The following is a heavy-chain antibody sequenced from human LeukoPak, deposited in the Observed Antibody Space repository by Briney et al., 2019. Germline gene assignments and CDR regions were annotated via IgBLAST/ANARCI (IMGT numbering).Heavy chain of an antibody. Sequence: GGSLRLSCAASGFTFSNYAMSWARQAPGKGLEWVSRITGSGGSTYYGDSVKGRFTISRDNSKNTLYLQMNSLRAEDTAVYYCAKGIAGWGAFDVWGQGTMVTVSS. CDR1: GFTFSNYA. CDR3: AKGIAGWGAFDV. J-gene: IGHJ3*01. CDR2: ITGSGGST. D-gene: IGHD6-19*01. V-gene: IGHV3-23*01.